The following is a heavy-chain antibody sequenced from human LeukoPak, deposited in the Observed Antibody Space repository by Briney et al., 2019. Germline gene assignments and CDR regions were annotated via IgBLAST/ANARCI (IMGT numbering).Heavy chain of an antibody. D-gene: IGHD1-26*01. CDR2: IYYSGST. Sequence: SETLSLTCTVSGGSITSYYWNWIRQHPGKGLEWIGYIYYSGSTYYNPSLKSRVTISVDTSKNQFSLKLSSVTAADTAVYYCARTVGATTYDYWGQGTLVTVSS. CDR3: ARTVGATTYDY. J-gene: IGHJ4*02. CDR1: GGSITSYY. V-gene: IGHV4-59*06.